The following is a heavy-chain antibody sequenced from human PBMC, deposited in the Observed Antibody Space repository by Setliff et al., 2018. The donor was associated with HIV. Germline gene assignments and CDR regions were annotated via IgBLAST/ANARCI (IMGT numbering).Heavy chain of an antibody. CDR2: MDSSGNT. J-gene: IGHJ4*02. D-gene: IGHD3-16*01. Sequence: SETLSLTCTVSGGSITYSSYYWGWIRQPPGKGLEWIGSMDSSGNTYYSPSLRSRVTLSLDTSKNHISLHLSSVTAADTAVYYCVRQGHWDYPWYFDYWGQGALVTVSS. V-gene: IGHV4-39*07. CDR1: GGSITYSSYY. CDR3: VRQGHWDYPWYFDY.